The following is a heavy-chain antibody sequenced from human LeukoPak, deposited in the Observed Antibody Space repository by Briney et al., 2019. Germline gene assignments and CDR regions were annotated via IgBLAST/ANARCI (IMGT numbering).Heavy chain of an antibody. CDR1: XXXXSXYA. V-gene: IGHV3-23*01. CDR3: AKTYYDILTGYGYYGMDV. J-gene: IGHJ6*02. D-gene: IGHD3-9*01. CDR2: ISGSGGST. Sequence: GGSLRLSCAXXXXXXSXYAMSWVRQAPGKGLEWVSAISGSGGSTYYADSVKGRFTISRDNSKNTLYLQMNSLRAEDTAVYYCAKTYYDILTGYGYYGMDVWGQGTTVTVSS.